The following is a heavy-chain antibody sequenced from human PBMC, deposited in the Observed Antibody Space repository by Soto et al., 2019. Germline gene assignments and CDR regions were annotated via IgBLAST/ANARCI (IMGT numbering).Heavy chain of an antibody. Sequence: ASVKVSCKASGGTFSSYAISWVRQAPGQGLEWMGGIIPIFGTANYAQKFQGRVTITADESTSTAYMELSSLRSEDTAVYYCARDYRYCGGDCYSYDAFDIWGQGTMVTVSS. CDR2: IIPIFGTA. V-gene: IGHV1-69*01. CDR1: GGTFSSYA. D-gene: IGHD2-21*02. J-gene: IGHJ3*02. CDR3: ARDYRYCGGDCYSYDAFDI.